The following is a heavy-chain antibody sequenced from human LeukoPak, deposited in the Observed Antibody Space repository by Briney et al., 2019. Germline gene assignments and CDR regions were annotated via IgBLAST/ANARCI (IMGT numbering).Heavy chain of an antibody. CDR1: GFKFKSFW. V-gene: IGHV3-7*01. Sequence: GGSLRLSCVVSGFKFKSFWMTWVRQAPGKGLEWVATIKQDGRETYHVDSVRGRFTLSRDNAKNSLFLQMNSLRAEDTAVYYCARDLGDYSFDYWGQGTLVSVSS. CDR2: IKQDGRET. CDR3: ARDLGDYSFDY. J-gene: IGHJ4*02. D-gene: IGHD4-17*01.